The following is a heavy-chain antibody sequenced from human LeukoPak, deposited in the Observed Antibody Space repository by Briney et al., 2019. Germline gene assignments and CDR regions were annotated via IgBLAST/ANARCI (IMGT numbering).Heavy chain of an antibody. D-gene: IGHD3-22*01. J-gene: IGHJ4*02. Sequence: SVKVSCKASGGTFSSYAISWVRQAPGQGLEWMGGIIPIFGTANYAQKFQGRVTITTDESTSTAYMELSSLRSEDTAVYYCARGPGSSGFNFDYWGQGTLVTVSS. V-gene: IGHV1-69*05. CDR1: GGTFSSYA. CDR3: ARGPGSSGFNFDY. CDR2: IIPIFGTA.